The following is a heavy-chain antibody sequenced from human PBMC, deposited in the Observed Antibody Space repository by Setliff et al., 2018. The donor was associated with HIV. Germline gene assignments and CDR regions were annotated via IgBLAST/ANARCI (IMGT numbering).Heavy chain of an antibody. V-gene: IGHV4-4*07. CDR1: GGSINSYH. Sequence: SETLSLTCSVSGGSINSYHWTWIRQPAGKGLEWVGRFYTSESESSNYNHSLRSRVTMSVDTSKNQFSLTLNSVTAADTAVYYCARGSRQLTIFGVVFKTNYYFMDVWGKGTAVTVSS. CDR3: ARGSRQLTIFGVVFKTNYYFMDV. CDR2: FYTSESESS. J-gene: IGHJ6*03. D-gene: IGHD3-3*01.